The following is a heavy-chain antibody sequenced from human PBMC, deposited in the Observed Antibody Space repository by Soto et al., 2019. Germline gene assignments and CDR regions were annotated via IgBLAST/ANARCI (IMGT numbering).Heavy chain of an antibody. CDR1: GGSISSSSYY. J-gene: IGHJ3*02. Sequence: SETLSLTCTVSGGSISSSSYYWGWIRQPPGKGLEWIGSIYYSGSTYYNPSLKSRVTISVDTSKNQFSLKLSSVTAADTAVYYCARRGTDRGRAHDAFDIWGQGTMVTVSS. CDR3: ARRGTDRGRAHDAFDI. V-gene: IGHV4-39*01. D-gene: IGHD3-16*01. CDR2: IYYSGST.